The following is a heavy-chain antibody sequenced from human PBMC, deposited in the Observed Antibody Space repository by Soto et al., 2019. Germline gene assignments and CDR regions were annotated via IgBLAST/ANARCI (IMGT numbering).Heavy chain of an antibody. D-gene: IGHD3-9*01. V-gene: IGHV3-23*01. CDR2: ISGSGGST. J-gene: IGHJ4*02. CDR1: GFTFSSYA. Sequence: PGGSLRLSCAASGFTFSSYAMSWVRQAPGKGLEWVSAISGSGGSTYYADSVKGRFTISRDNSKNTLYLQMNSLRAEDTAVYYCAKSPLYDILTGPFDYWGQGTLVTVSS. CDR3: AKSPLYDILTGPFDY.